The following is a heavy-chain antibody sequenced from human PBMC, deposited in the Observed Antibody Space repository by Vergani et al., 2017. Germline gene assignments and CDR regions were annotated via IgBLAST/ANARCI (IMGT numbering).Heavy chain of an antibody. CDR1: GFTFSDYY. V-gene: IGHV3-11*04. J-gene: IGHJ4*02. Sequence: QVQLVESGGGFVKPGGSLRLSCAASGFTFSDYYMTWIRQAPGKGLEWISYISGSGHTKYHADSVKGRFVISRDNAKNSLYLQMNNLRVEDTAVYYCARDLLPGTLLLLAYWGQGTLISVSS. CDR2: ISGSGHTK. D-gene: IGHD1-7*01. CDR3: ARDLLPGTLLLLAY.